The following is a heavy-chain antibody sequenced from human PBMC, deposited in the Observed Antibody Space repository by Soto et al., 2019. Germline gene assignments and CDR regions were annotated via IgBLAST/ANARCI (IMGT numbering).Heavy chain of an antibody. D-gene: IGHD5-12*01. V-gene: IGHV3-48*02. CDR2: ISSSSSTI. CDR3: ARDRDGYNWDRLDY. J-gene: IGHJ4*02. CDR1: GFTFSSYS. Sequence: PGGSLRLSCAASGFTFSSYSMNWVRQAPGKGLEWVSYISSSSSTIYYADSVKGRFTISRDNAKNSLYLQMNSLRDEDTAVYYCARDRDGYNWDRLDYWGQGTLVTVSS.